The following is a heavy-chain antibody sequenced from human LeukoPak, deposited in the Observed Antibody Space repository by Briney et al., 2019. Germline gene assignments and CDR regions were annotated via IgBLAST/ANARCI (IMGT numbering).Heavy chain of an antibody. CDR2: FDPEDGET. J-gene: IGHJ4*02. CDR3: ASFLYDILTDRGPFDY. D-gene: IGHD3-9*01. Sequence: ASVKVSCKVSGYTLTELSMHWVRQAPGKGLEWMGGFDPEDGETIYAQKFQGRVTMTEDTSTDTAYMELSSLRSEDTAVYYCASFLYDILTDRGPFDYWGQGTLVTVSS. V-gene: IGHV1-24*01. CDR1: GYTLTELS.